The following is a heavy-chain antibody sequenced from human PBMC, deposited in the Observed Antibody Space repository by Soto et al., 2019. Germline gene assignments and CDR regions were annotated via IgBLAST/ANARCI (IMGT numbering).Heavy chain of an antibody. CDR1: GGSISSYY. V-gene: IGHV4-59*01. J-gene: IGHJ6*02. CDR2: IYYSGST. Sequence: SETLSLTCTVSGGSISSYYWSWIRQPPGKGLEWIGYIYYSGSTNYNPSLKSRVTISVDTSNNQFSLKLSSVTAADTAVYYCARDIMGTNYYYYGMDVWGRGTTVTVSS. CDR3: ARDIMGTNYYYYGMDV. D-gene: IGHD2-8*01.